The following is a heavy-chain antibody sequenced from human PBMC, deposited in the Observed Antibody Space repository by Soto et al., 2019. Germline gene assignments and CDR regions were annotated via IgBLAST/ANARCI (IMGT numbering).Heavy chain of an antibody. CDR2: IYHSGST. J-gene: IGHJ4*02. CDR1: GGSISTSHW. Sequence: QVQLQESGPGLVKPSGTLSLTCAVSGGSISTSHWWTWVRQPPGKGLEWIGEIYHSGSTNYNPSLKRRVSISVDTSRNHFSLSLSSVSAADTAVYYCASSGGGEDYWGQGTLVTVSS. CDR3: ASSGGGEDY. D-gene: IGHD3-16*01. V-gene: IGHV4-4*02.